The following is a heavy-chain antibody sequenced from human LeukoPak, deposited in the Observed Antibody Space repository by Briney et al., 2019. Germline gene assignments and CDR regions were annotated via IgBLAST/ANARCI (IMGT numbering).Heavy chain of an antibody. D-gene: IGHD6-13*01. CDR1: GYTLTSHD. CDR3: ASALKRGSAGTLIDY. J-gene: IGHJ4*02. V-gene: IGHV1-8*01. CDR2: MNPNSGNT. Sequence: ASVKVSCKASGYTLTSHDINWVRQATGQGLEWMGWMNPNSGNTGYAQKFQDRVTMTRNTSISTAYMGLSSLESEDTAVYYCASALKRGSAGTLIDYWGQGTLVTVSS.